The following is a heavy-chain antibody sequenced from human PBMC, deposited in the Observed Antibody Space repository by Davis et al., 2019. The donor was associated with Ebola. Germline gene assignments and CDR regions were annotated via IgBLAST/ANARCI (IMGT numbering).Heavy chain of an antibody. CDR1: GHTFSSYA. CDR2: INAGNGNT. CDR3: ARDYDILTGSFDP. D-gene: IGHD3-9*01. Sequence: ASVKVSCKASGHTFSSYAMHWVRQAPGQRLEWMGWINAGNGNTKYSQKFQGRVTMTRDTSISTAYMELSRLRSDDTAVYYCARDYDILTGSFDPWGQGTLVTVSS. V-gene: IGHV1-3*01. J-gene: IGHJ5*02.